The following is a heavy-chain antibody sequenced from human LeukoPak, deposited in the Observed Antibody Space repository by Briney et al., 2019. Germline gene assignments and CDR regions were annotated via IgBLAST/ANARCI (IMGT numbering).Heavy chain of an antibody. D-gene: IGHD3-9*01. J-gene: IGHJ4*02. CDR3: ARRGDILTDYAFDY. Sequence: PSETLPLTCSVSGGSINSNSHHWDWIRQAPGKGLEWIGNIYYSGTTSYNPSLKSRVTISVDTSKNQFSLRLSSVTAADTAVYYCARRGDILTDYAFDYWGQGTLVTVSS. V-gene: IGHV4-39*01. CDR1: GGSINSNSHH. CDR2: IYYSGTT.